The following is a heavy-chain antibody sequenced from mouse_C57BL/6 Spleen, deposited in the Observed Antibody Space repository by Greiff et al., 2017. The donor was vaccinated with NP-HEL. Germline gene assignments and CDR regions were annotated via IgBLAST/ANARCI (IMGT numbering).Heavy chain of an antibody. CDR1: GYSITSGYY. Sequence: EVQLQQSGPGLVKPSQSLSLTCSVTGYSITSGYYWNWIRQFPGNKLEWMGYISYDGSNNYNPSLKNRISITRDTSKNQFFLKLNSVTTEDTATYYCARGLYFLFDWGQGTLVTVSA. J-gene: IGHJ3*01. CDR2: ISYDGSN. CDR3: ARGLYFLFD. V-gene: IGHV3-6*01. D-gene: IGHD2-1*01.